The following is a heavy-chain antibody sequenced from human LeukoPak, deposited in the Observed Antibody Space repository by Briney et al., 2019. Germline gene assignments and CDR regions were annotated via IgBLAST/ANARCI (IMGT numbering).Heavy chain of an antibody. CDR2: IYYSGST. V-gene: IGHV4-59*01. CDR3: ARGRRGYYYGSGSSHGSYYFDY. J-gene: IGHJ4*02. Sequence: SETLSLTCTVSGCSISSYYWSWIRQPPGKGLEWIGYIYYSGSTNYNPSLKSRVTISVDTSKNQFSLKLSSVTAADTAVYYCARGRRGYYYGSGSSHGSYYFDYWGQGTLVTVSS. CDR1: GCSISSYY. D-gene: IGHD3-10*01.